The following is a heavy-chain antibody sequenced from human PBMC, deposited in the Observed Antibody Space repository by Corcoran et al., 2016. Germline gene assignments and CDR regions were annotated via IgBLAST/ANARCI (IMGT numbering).Heavy chain of an antibody. CDR1: GGSISSSSYY. D-gene: IGHD3-22*01. V-gene: IGHV4-39*01. J-gene: IGHJ3*02. Sequence: QLQLQESGPGLVKPSETLSLTCTVSGGSISSSSYYWGWIRQPPGKGLEWIGRIYYSGSTYYTPSLKSRVTISVDTSKNQFSLTLSSVTAADTAVYYCARHYLGWGYYDSSGGAFDIWGQGTMVTVSS. CDR3: ARHYLGWGYYDSSGGAFDI. CDR2: IYYSGST.